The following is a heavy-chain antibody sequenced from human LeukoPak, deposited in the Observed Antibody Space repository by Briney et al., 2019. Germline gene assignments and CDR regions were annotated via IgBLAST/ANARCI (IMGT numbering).Heavy chain of an antibody. CDR2: IYYSGST. D-gene: IGHD3-22*01. CDR3: ARHFRYYPPYRYFDY. Sequence: SETLSLTCTVSGGSISSYYWSWIRQPPGKGLEWIGYIYYSGSTNYNPSLKSRVTISVDTSKNQFSLKLSSVTAADTAVYYCARHFRYYPPYRYFDYWGQGTLVTVSS. CDR1: GGSISSYY. V-gene: IGHV4-59*08. J-gene: IGHJ4*02.